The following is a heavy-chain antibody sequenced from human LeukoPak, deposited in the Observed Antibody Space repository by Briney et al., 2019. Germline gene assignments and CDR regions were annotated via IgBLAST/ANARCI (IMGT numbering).Heavy chain of an antibody. J-gene: IGHJ4*02. Sequence: KPGRSLRLSCAASGFTFNSFGMHWVRQAPGKGLEWVGRIKSKTDGGTTDYAAPVKGRFTISRDDSKNTLYLQMNSLKTEDTAVYYCTTEHDYGDHFDYWGQGTLVTVSS. D-gene: IGHD4-17*01. V-gene: IGHV3-15*01. CDR2: IKSKTDGGTT. CDR1: GFTFNSFG. CDR3: TTEHDYGDHFDY.